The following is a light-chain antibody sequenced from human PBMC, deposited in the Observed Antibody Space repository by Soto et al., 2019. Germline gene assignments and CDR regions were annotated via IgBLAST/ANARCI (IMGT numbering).Light chain of an antibody. CDR2: AAY. CDR3: QQYNSYSPT. CDR1: QGISNY. J-gene: IGKJ1*01. Sequence: DIQMTQSPSSLSTSVGDRVTITCRASQGISNYLAWYQQKPGKVPKLLIYAAYTLQSGVASRFSGSGSGTDFTLTISSLQPDDFATYYCQQYNSYSPTFGQGTKVDIK. V-gene: IGKV1-27*01.